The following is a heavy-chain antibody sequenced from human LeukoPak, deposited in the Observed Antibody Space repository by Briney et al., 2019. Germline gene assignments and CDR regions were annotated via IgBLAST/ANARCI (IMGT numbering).Heavy chain of an antibody. V-gene: IGHV3-74*01. CDR2: INYDGTST. Sequence: PGGSLRLSCVASGFTFGSYWMHWVRQAPGKGPVWVSRINYDGTSTTYADSVKGRFTVSRDNGKKTVSLQINSLRPDDMAVYYCAREANTAFDYWGQGTLVTVSS. J-gene: IGHJ4*02. CDR3: AREANTAFDY. CDR1: GFTFGSYW. D-gene: IGHD2/OR15-2a*01.